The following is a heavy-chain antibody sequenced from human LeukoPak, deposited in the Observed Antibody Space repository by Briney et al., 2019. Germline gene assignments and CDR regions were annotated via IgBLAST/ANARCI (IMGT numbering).Heavy chain of an antibody. J-gene: IGHJ4*02. CDR1: GFMFHDYG. D-gene: IGHD4-17*01. CDR3: ARDYDYGDYPGY. V-gene: IGHV3-20*04. Sequence: PGGSLRLSCAASGFMFHDYGMSWVRQAPGKGLEGVSGINWNGGRTGYADSVKGRFTISRDNAKNSLYLQMNSLRAEDTALYYCARDYDYGDYPGYWGQGTLVTVSS. CDR2: INWNGGRT.